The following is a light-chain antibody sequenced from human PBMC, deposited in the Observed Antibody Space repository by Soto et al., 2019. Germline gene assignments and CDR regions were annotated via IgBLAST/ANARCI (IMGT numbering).Light chain of an antibody. CDR3: SSYAGSSL. J-gene: IGLJ2*01. Sequence: QSALTQPASASGSPGQSVTISCTGTSSDVGNYNYVSWYQQQPGKAPKVIIYEVNKRPSGVPDSFSGSKSGNTASLTVSGLKAEDEADYYCSSYAGSSLFGGGTKLTVL. CDR1: SSDVGNYNY. V-gene: IGLV2-8*01. CDR2: EVN.